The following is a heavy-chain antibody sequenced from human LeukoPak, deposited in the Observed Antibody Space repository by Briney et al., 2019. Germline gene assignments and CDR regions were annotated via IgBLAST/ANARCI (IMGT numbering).Heavy chain of an antibody. CDR1: GVSISDGRYY. Sequence: SETLSLTCSVSGVSISDGRYYWTWIRQRPGKGLEWIGYKYYSGSAKYNPSLKSRLTISIDTPKNQFSLHLSSVTAADTAIYYCATPYCSSLSCRDVFNIWGQETMVTVSS. D-gene: IGHD2-2*01. CDR3: ATPYCSSLSCRDVFNI. CDR2: KYYSGSA. V-gene: IGHV4-31*03. J-gene: IGHJ3*02.